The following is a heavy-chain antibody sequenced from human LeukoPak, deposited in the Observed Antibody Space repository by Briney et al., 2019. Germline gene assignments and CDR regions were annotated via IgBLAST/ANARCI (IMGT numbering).Heavy chain of an antibody. J-gene: IGHJ4*02. Sequence: GGSLRLPCAASGFTFSSYSMNWVRQAPRKGLEWVSSISSSSSYIYYADSVKGRFTISRDNAKNSLYLQMNSLRAEDTAVYYCARADYGDYLYYDYWGQGTLVTVSS. D-gene: IGHD4-17*01. CDR3: ARADYGDYLYYDY. CDR2: ISSSSSYI. V-gene: IGHV3-21*01. CDR1: GFTFSSYS.